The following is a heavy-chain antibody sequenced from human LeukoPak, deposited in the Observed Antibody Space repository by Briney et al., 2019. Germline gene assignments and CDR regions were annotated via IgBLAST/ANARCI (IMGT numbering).Heavy chain of an antibody. V-gene: IGHV3-30*18. D-gene: IGHD6-6*01. Sequence: QTGRSLRLSCAASGFTFSSYAMHWVRQAPGKGLEWVAVISYDGSNKYYADSVKGRFTIYRDNSKNTLYLQMNSLRAEDTAVYYCAKELVLPHFDYWGQGTLVTVSS. CDR3: AKELVLPHFDY. CDR2: ISYDGSNK. J-gene: IGHJ4*02. CDR1: GFTFSSYA.